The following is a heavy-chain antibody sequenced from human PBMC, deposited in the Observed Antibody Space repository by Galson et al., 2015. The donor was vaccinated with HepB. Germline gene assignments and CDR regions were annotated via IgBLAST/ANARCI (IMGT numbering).Heavy chain of an antibody. Sequence: SLRLACAASEFTLRSNAMHGVRQAPGTGLEWVAVISYDGSKKYYEDSVKGRFTISRDNSKSTLYLEMNSLRPEDTAVYYCARGPDYGDYAPYDYWGQGTLVTVSS. CDR2: ISYDGSKK. CDR3: ARGPDYGDYAPYDY. CDR1: EFTLRSNA. D-gene: IGHD4-17*01. J-gene: IGHJ4*02. V-gene: IGHV3-30*04.